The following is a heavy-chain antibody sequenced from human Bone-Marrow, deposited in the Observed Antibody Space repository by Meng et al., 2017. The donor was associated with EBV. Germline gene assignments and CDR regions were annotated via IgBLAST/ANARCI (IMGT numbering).Heavy chain of an antibody. Sequence: GPCQGLVKPSGTLSLPCTGPGGSLGNYYWSWIRQPPGKRLEWIGYIYYSGSTNYNPSLKSRVTISVDTSKNQFSLKLSSVTAADTAVYYCAAQVQLLQYFDYWGQGTLVTVSS. CDR1: GGSLGNYY. D-gene: IGHD2-2*01. CDR3: AAQVQLLQYFDY. V-gene: IGHV4-59*07. CDR2: IYYSGST. J-gene: IGHJ4*02.